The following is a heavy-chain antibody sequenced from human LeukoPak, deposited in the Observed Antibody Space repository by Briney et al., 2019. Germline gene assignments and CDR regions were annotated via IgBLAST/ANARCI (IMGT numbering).Heavy chain of an antibody. V-gene: IGHV3-23*01. D-gene: IGHD4-11*01. J-gene: IGHJ4*02. CDR3: AKDPGPYSDYYFDY. CDR2: ISGSGGST. Sequence: GSPRLFCSASGVTFCSYAKRWVRRAPGEGVEVGSAISGSGGSTYYADSVKGRFTISRDNSKKTLYLQMNSLRAEDTAVYYCAKDPGPYSDYYFDYWGQGTLVTVSS. CDR1: GVTFCSYA.